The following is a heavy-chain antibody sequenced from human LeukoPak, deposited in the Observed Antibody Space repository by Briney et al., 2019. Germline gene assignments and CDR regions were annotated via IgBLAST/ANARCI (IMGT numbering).Heavy chain of an antibody. D-gene: IGHD3-10*01. Sequence: SETLSLTCTVSGGSITNYYWSWIRQPPGKGLEWIGYIYYNGIANYSPSLKSRVTFSVDTSNNHFSLKLNSVTAADTAVYYCARGQGYGLLNALDYWAREHWSPSPQ. CDR3: ARGQGYGLLNALDY. CDR2: IYYNGIA. CDR1: GGSITNYY. V-gene: IGHV4-59*01. J-gene: IGHJ4*02.